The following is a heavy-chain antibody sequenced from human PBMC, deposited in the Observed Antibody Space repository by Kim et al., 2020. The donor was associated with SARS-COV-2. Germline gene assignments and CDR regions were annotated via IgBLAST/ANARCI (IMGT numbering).Heavy chain of an antibody. D-gene: IGHD6-19*01. V-gene: IGHV3-23*05. J-gene: IGHJ5*02. CDR2: FYYTA. CDR3: AKCNKLTSGWGNWLDP. Sequence: GGSLRLSCAASGFTLSSEAMSWVRQAPGKGLEWVSSFYYTAYYADSVKARFTISRDRSKNTLYLQMNSLRAEDTAVYYCAKCNKLTSGWGNWLDPWGQGT. CDR1: GFTLSSEA.